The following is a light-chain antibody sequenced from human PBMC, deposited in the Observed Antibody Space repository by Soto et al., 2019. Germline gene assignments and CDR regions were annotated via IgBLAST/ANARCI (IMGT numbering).Light chain of an antibody. CDR1: QSVSSSY. V-gene: IGKV3-20*01. CDR2: GAS. J-gene: IGKJ4*01. CDR3: QQYGSSPLT. Sequence: DIELTQSPSTLSLSPGERATLSCRASQSVSSSYLAWYQQKPGQAPRLLIYGASSRATGIPDRFSGSGSGTDFTLTISRLEPEDFAVYYCQQYGSSPLTFGGGTKVEIK.